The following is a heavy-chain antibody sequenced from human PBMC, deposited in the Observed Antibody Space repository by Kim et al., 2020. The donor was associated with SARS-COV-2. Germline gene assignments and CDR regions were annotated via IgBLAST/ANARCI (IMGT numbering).Heavy chain of an antibody. CDR2: IKANGYTT. V-gene: IGHV1-46*01. CDR3: AREREVAFYFDY. D-gene: IGHD3-3*02. J-gene: IGHJ4*02. CDR1: GYAFTEYH. Sequence: ASVKVSCKTSGYAFTEYHIHWVRQAPGQGLEWMGIIKANGYTTLYAQKFQGRVTMISDTSATTVYMELSGLRYDDTAVYYCAREREVAFYFDYWGQGTLV.